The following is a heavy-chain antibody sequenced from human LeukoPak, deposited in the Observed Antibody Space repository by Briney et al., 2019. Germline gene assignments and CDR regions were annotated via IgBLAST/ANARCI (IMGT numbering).Heavy chain of an antibody. Sequence: PSETLSLTCTVSGVSISSSSYYWGWIRQPPGKGLEWIGSIYYSGSTYYNPSLKSRVTISVDTSKNQFSLKLSSVTAADTAVYYCATGDREAFDIWGQGTMVTVSS. J-gene: IGHJ3*02. V-gene: IGHV4-39*01. CDR2: IYYSGST. D-gene: IGHD7-27*01. CDR1: GVSISSSSYY. CDR3: ATGDREAFDI.